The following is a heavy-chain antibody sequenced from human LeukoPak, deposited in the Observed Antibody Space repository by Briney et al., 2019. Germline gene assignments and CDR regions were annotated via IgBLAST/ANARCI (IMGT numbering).Heavy chain of an antibody. D-gene: IGHD2-15*01. CDR1: GGSISTYY. V-gene: IGHV4-4*07. J-gene: IGHJ4*02. CDR2: IYTSGST. CDR3: ATEYLGYCSGGSCPFDY. Sequence: PSETLSLTCSVSGGSISTYYWSWIRQPAGKGLEWIGRIYTSGSTNYNPSLKSRVTISVDTSKNQFSLKLSSVTAADTAVYYCATEYLGYCSGGSCPFDYWGQGTLVTVSS.